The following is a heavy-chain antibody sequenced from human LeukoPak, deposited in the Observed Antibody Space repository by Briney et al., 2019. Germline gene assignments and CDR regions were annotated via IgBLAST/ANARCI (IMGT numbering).Heavy chain of an antibody. CDR2: IFYSGSS. V-gene: IGHV4-39*01. D-gene: IGHD4-11*01. J-gene: IGHJ6*02. CDR3: AGTYSNYEAYYYYGMDV. CDR1: GGSISSSSYY. Sequence: PSETLSLTCTVSGGSISSSSYYWGWIRQPPGKGLEWIGSIFYSGSSYYKPSLKSRVTISVDTSKNQFSLKLSSVTAADTAVYYCAGTYSNYEAYYYYGMDVWGQGTTVTVSS.